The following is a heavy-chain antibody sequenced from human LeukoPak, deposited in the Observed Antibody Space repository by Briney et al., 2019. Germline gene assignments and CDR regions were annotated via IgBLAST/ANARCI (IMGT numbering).Heavy chain of an antibody. CDR1: GGSISSYY. CDR2: IYYSGST. CDR3: ARRYTTTLTSYFFDY. D-gene: IGHD4-17*01. J-gene: IGHJ4*02. V-gene: IGHV4-59*08. Sequence: SETLSLTCTVSGGSISSYYWSWIRQPPGKGLEWIGYIYYSGSTNYNPSLKSRVTISIGTSKNQFSLKLSSVTAADTAVYYCARRYTTTLTSYFFDYWGQGTLVTVSS.